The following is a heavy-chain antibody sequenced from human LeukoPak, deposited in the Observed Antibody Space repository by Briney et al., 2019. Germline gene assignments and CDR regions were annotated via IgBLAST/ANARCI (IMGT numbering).Heavy chain of an antibody. CDR1: GGSISSSSYY. D-gene: IGHD3-9*01. Sequence: PSETLSLTCTVSGGSISSSSYYWGWIRQPPGKGLEWIGSIYYSGSTHYNPSLKSRVTISVDTSKNQFSLKLSSVTAADTAVYYCARQYFDWLNYYYYMDVWGKGTTVTVSS. CDR3: ARQYFDWLNYYYYMDV. CDR2: IYYSGST. J-gene: IGHJ6*03. V-gene: IGHV4-39*01.